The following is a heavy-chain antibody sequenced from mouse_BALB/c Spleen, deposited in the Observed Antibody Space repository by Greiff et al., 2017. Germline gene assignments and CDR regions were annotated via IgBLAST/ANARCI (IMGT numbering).Heavy chain of an antibody. CDR2: ISNGGGST. V-gene: IGHV5-12-2*01. Sequence: EVQLVESGGGLVQPGGSLKLSCAASGFTFSSYTMSWVRQTPEKRLEWVAYISNGGGSTYYPDTVKGRFTISRDNAKNTLYLQMSSLKSEDTAMYYCASSGWFAYWGQGTLVTVSA. J-gene: IGHJ3*01. CDR3: ASSGWFAY. D-gene: IGHD1-3*01. CDR1: GFTFSSYT.